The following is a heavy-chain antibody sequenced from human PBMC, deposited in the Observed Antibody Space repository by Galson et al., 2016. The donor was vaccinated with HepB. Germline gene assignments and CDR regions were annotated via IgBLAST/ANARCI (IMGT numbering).Heavy chain of an antibody. CDR2: IWNDGSNK. Sequence: SLRLSCAASGFTFSDYDMHWLRQAPGKGLEWVAVIWNDGSNKYFADSVKGRFTISRDNSKNTLYLQMDSLRAGDTAVYFCARAGYSSTWYMANWGQGTLVTVSS. CDR3: ARAGYSSTWYMAN. V-gene: IGHV3-33*01. D-gene: IGHD6-13*01. J-gene: IGHJ4*02. CDR1: GFTFSDYD.